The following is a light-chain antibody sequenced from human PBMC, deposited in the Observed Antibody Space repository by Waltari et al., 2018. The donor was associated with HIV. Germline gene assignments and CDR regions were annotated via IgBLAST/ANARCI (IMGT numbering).Light chain of an antibody. CDR3: QAWDSSTKDVV. CDR2: QDS. CDR1: KLGDKY. J-gene: IGLJ2*01. Sequence: SYELTQPPSVSVSPGQTASITCSGDKLGDKYACWYQQKPGQSPVLVIYQDSKRPSGIPGRFSGSNSGNTATLTISGTQAMDEADYYCQAWDSSTKDVVFGGGTKLTVL. V-gene: IGLV3-1*01.